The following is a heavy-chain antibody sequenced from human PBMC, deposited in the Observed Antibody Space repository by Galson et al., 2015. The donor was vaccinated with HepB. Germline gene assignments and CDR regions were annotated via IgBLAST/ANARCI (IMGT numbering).Heavy chain of an antibody. V-gene: IGHV3-7*03. D-gene: IGHD3-9*01. CDR2: ISEDGSEK. CDR1: GFTFSKYW. Sequence: SLRLSCAPSGFTFSKYWVTWVRQAPGKGLEWVGNISEDGSEKFYGDSVKGRFTISRDNAEKSLFLQMNGLRSEDKAVYYCARAPVDLDYSLSGFDYWGQGTLVTVSS. J-gene: IGHJ4*02. CDR3: ARAPVDLDYSLSGFDY.